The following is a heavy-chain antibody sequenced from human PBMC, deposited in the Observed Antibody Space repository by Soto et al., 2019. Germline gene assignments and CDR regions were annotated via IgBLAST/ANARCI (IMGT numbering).Heavy chain of an antibody. Sequence: GGSLRLSCAASGFTFSSYAMSWVRQAPGKGLEWVSAISGSGGSTYYADSVKGRFTISRDNSKNTLYLQMNSLRAEDTAVYYCAKDRSPDTAMVMGFDPWGQGTLVTVSS. CDR3: AKDRSPDTAMVMGFDP. J-gene: IGHJ5*02. D-gene: IGHD5-18*01. CDR1: GFTFSSYA. CDR2: ISGSGGST. V-gene: IGHV3-23*01.